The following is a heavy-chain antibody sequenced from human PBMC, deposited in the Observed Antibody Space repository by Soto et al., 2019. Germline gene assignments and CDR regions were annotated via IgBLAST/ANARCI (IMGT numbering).Heavy chain of an antibody. J-gene: IGHJ6*02. CDR3: ASLSQYQLLPISGVYGMDV. D-gene: IGHD2-2*01. Sequence: QVQLVQSGAEVKKPGSSVKVSCKASGGTFSSYAISWVRQAPGQGLEWMGGIIPIFGTANYAQKFQGRVTIPADESTSTAYMELSSLRSEDTAVYYCASLSQYQLLPISGVYGMDVWGQGTTVTVSS. CDR2: IIPIFGTA. CDR1: GGTFSSYA. V-gene: IGHV1-69*01.